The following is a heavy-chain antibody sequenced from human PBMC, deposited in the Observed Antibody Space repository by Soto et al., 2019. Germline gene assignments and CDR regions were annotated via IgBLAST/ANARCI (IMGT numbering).Heavy chain of an antibody. J-gene: IGHJ6*03. CDR3: AREPVIDHYGGEANYYYYYYMDV. Sequence: ASVKVSCKASGGTFSSYTISWVRQAPGQGLEWMGRIIPILGIANYAQKFQGRVTITADKSTSTAYMELSSLRSEDTAVYYCAREPVIDHYGGEANYYYYYYMDVWGKGTTVTVSS. CDR2: IIPILGIA. D-gene: IGHD4-17*01. CDR1: GGTFSSYT. V-gene: IGHV1-69*04.